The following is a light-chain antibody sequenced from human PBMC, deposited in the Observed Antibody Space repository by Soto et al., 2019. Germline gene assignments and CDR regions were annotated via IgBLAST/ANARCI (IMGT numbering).Light chain of an antibody. V-gene: IGKV3-20*01. CDR1: QSVSFSY. CDR2: GAT. CDR3: QQYGSTPLT. Sequence: EIVLTQSPGTLSLSPGDRATLSCRASQSVSFSYLAWYQQKAGQAPRLLIYGATSRATGIPDRFSGSDSGTNFTLTIIRLEHEDVSVYYCQQYGSTPLTFGGGTKVEIK. J-gene: IGKJ4*01.